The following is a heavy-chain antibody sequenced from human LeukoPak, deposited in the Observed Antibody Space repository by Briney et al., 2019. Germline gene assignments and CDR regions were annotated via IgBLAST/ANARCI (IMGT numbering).Heavy chain of an antibody. D-gene: IGHD6-13*01. CDR1: GYTFTNYG. J-gene: IGHJ4*02. CDR2: IIPILGIA. Sequence: ASVKVSCRASGYTFTNYGFSWVRQAPGQGLEWMGRIIPILGIANYAQKFQGRVTITADKSTSTAYMELSSLRSEDTAVYYCARVSKQAAFDYWGQGTLVTVSS. V-gene: IGHV1-69*04. CDR3: ARVSKQAAFDY.